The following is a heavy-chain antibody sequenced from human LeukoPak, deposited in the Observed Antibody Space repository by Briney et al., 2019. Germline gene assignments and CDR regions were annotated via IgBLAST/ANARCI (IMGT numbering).Heavy chain of an antibody. CDR2: ISAYNGNT. CDR3: ARVTGTTNQFYMDV. CDR1: GYTFTSYG. V-gene: IGHV1-18*01. D-gene: IGHD1-7*01. J-gene: IGHJ6*03. Sequence: ASVKVSCKASGYTFTSYGISWVRQAPGQGLEWMGWISAYNGNTNYAQKLQGRVTMTTDTSTSTAYMELRSLRSDDTAVYYCARVTGTTNQFYMDVWGKGTTVTVSS.